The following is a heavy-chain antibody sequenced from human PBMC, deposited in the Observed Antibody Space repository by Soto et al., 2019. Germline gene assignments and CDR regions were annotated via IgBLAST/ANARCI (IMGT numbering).Heavy chain of an antibody. CDR1: GGSISSSNW. V-gene: IGHV4-4*02. Sequence: VQLQESGPGLVKPSGTLSLTCAVSGGSISSSNWWGWVRQPPGRGRGWFGEIFHRGSTNYNPSLKSRXXIXVXXSQNQFSLKLSSVTAADTAVYYCARQDGDYVGFDYWGQGTLVTVSS. CDR3: ARQDGDYVGFDY. J-gene: IGHJ4*02. CDR2: IFHRGST. D-gene: IGHD4-17*01.